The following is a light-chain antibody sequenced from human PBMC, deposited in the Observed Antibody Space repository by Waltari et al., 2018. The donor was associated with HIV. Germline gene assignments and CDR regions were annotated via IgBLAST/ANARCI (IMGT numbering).Light chain of an antibody. Sequence: IVLTQSPATLSLSPGERATLSCRASQSVSTRLSWYQHKPGQAPRLLIYDTSNRDIGIRARVSGSGAGTDFTRTISSLEPEDFAVYYCQQRADWPGTFGEGTKVEI. CDR2: DTS. V-gene: IGKV3-11*01. J-gene: IGKJ1*01. CDR1: QSVSTR. CDR3: QQRADWPGT.